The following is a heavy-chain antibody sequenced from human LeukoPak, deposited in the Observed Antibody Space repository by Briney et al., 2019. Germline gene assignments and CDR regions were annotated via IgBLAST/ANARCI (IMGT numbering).Heavy chain of an antibody. D-gene: IGHD6-6*01. CDR2: IDEDGSHR. V-gene: IGHV3-7*03. CDR3: AKFVKPTPIHSYYCGMDG. J-gene: IGHJ6*02. Sequence: GGSLRLPCAASGFIFTNYWMSWVRQAPGKGLEWVANIDEDGSHRYYVDSVKGRFTISRDNSKNTLYQQMNSLRAEDTDVYYCAKFVKPTPIHSYYCGMDGWGQGTTVTVSS. CDR1: GFIFTNYW.